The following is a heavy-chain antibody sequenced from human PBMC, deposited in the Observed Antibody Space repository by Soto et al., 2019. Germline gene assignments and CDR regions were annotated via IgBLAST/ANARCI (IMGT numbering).Heavy chain of an antibody. CDR2: IDANNGKT. CDR3: ARGRWTQTTADYYLDY. J-gene: IGHJ4*02. Sequence: QVQLVQSGAEVTKPGASVRMSCKASGYTFTAYAIHWVRQVPGQRLEWMGWIDANNGKTKYSQKFQGRVSITRDTSATTAYMELRSLRSEDTAVYYCARGRWTQTTADYYLDYWGQGTLVAVSS. V-gene: IGHV1-3*01. D-gene: IGHD1-1*01. CDR1: GYTFTAYA.